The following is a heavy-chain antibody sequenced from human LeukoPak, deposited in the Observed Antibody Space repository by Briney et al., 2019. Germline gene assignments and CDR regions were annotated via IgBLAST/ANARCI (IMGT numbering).Heavy chain of an antibody. CDR3: ARRTDYGDYYFDY. Sequence: PGESLKISCKGSGYSFTSYWIAWGRQMPGKGLEWMGIIYPGDSDTRYSPSFQGQVTISADKSISTAYLQWSSLKASDTAMYYCARRTDYGDYYFDYWGQGTLVTVSS. CDR2: IYPGDSDT. V-gene: IGHV5-51*01. D-gene: IGHD4-17*01. CDR1: GYSFTSYW. J-gene: IGHJ4*02.